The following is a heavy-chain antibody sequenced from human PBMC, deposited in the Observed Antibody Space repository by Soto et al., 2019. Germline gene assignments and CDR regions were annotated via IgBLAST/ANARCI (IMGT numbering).Heavy chain of an antibody. CDR2: IYSGGST. V-gene: IGHV3-53*01. CDR3: ARGYGSGHDAFDI. D-gene: IGHD3-10*01. CDR1: GFTFSNAW. Sequence: GGSLRLSCAASGFTFSNAWMSWVRQAPGKGLEWVSVIYSGGSTYYADSVKGRFTISRDNSKNTLYLQMNSLRAEDTAVYYCARGYGSGHDAFDIWGQGTMVTVSS. J-gene: IGHJ3*02.